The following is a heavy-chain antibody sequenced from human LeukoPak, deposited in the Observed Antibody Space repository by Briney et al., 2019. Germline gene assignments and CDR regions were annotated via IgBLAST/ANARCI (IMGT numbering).Heavy chain of an antibody. Sequence: GGSLRLSCAASGFTVSSNYMSWVRPAPGKGLEWVSVIYSGGSTYYADSVKGRFTISRDNSKNTLYLQMNSLRAEDTAVYYCASTEYSSSWYPDYYYGMDVWGQGTTVTVPS. J-gene: IGHJ6*02. CDR3: ASTEYSSSWYPDYYYGMDV. CDR1: GFTVSSNY. D-gene: IGHD6-13*01. CDR2: IYSGGST. V-gene: IGHV3-53*01.